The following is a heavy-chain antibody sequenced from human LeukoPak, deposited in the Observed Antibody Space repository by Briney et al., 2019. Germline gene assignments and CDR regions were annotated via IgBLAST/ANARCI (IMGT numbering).Heavy chain of an antibody. D-gene: IGHD1-14*01. CDR2: ISWNSGSI. V-gene: IGHV3-9*01. Sequence: GGSLRLSCAASGFTFSDYYMSWIRQAPGKGLEWVSGISWNSGSIGYADSVKGRFTISRDNAKNSLYLQMNSLRAEDTALYYCAKDIATGNRLYYFDYWGQGTLVTVSS. J-gene: IGHJ4*02. CDR1: GFTFSDYY. CDR3: AKDIATGNRLYYFDY.